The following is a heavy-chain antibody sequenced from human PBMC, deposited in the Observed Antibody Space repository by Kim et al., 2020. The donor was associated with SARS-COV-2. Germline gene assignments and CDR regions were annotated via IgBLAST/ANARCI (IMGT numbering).Heavy chain of an antibody. CDR2: ISSSSSTI. V-gene: IGHV3-48*04. J-gene: IGHJ4*02. Sequence: GGSLRLSCAASGFTFSSYSMNWARQAPGKGLEWVSYISSSSSTIYYADSVKGRFTISRDNAKNSLYLQMNSLRAEDTAVYYCARGLVLQRSDSRLLGYWGQGTLVTVSS. CDR1: GFTFSSYS. D-gene: IGHD3-22*01. CDR3: ARGLVLQRSDSRLLGY.